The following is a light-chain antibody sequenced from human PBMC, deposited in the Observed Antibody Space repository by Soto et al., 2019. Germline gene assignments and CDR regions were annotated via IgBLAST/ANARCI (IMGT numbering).Light chain of an antibody. J-gene: IGKJ1*01. V-gene: IGKV3-20*01. Sequence: EIVLTQSPGTLSLSPGERAPLSCRASQSVSSSYLAWYQQKPGQAPRLLIFGASRRATGIPDRFSGSGSGTNFTLTISRLEPEDFAVYYCQQYGKLPRTFGQGTKWIS. CDR1: QSVSSSY. CDR3: QQYGKLPRT. CDR2: GAS.